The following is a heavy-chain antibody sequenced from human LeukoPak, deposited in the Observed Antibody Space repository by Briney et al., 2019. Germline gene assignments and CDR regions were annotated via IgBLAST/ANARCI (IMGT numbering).Heavy chain of an antibody. CDR1: GFTVTGTY. D-gene: IGHD3-10*01. J-gene: IGHJ4*02. CDR2: IYTGGSA. V-gene: IGHV3-66*01. CDR3: ARDSRSSHYFDY. Sequence: GGSLRLSCAASGFTVTGTYMSWVRQAPGQGLEWVSVIYTGGSASYADSVKGRFTISRDDSKNALYLQMNSLRAEDTAVYYCARDSRSSHYFDYWGQGTLVTVSS.